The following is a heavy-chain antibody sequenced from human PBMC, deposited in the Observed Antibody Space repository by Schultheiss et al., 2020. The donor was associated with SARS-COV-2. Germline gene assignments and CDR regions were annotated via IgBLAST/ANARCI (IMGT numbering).Heavy chain of an antibody. D-gene: IGHD3-22*01. CDR2: IYYSGST. V-gene: IGHV4-31*03. J-gene: IGHJ4*02. CDR1: GGSISSGGY. Sequence: SETLSLTCTVSGGSISSGGYWSWIRQHPGKGLEWIGYIYYSGSTYYNPSLKSRVTISVDKSKNQFSLKLSSVTAADTAVYYCARHTDRSGLDYWGQGTLVTVSS. CDR3: ARHTDRSGLDY.